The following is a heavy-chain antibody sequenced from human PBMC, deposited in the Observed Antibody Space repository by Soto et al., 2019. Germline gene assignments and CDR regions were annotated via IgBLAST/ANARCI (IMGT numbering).Heavy chain of an antibody. D-gene: IGHD3-16*02. V-gene: IGHV3-30-3*01. Sequence: GGSLRLSCAASGFTFCSYAMHWVRQAPGKGLEWVAVISYDGSNKYYADSVKGRFTISRDNSKNTLYLQMNSLRAEDTAVYYCARREGLVRLSYYFDYWGQGTLVTVSS. CDR2: ISYDGSNK. J-gene: IGHJ4*02. CDR3: ARREGLVRLSYYFDY. CDR1: GFTFCSYA.